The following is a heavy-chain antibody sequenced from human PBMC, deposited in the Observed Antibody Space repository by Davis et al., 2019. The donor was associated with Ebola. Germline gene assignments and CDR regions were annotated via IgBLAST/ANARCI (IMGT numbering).Heavy chain of an antibody. CDR2: INHSGST. V-gene: IGHV4-34*01. CDR3: ARAHYYDSSGTHDAFDI. CDR1: GGSFSGYY. D-gene: IGHD3-22*01. J-gene: IGHJ3*02. Sequence: PSETLSLTCAVYGGSFSGYYWSWIRQPPGKGLEWIGEINHSGSTNYNPSLKSRVTISVDTSKNQFSLKLSSVTAADTAVYYCARAHYYDSSGTHDAFDIWGQGTMITVSS.